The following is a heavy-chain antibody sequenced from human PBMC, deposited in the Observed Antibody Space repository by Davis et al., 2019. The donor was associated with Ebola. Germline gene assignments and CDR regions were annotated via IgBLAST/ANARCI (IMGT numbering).Heavy chain of an antibody. J-gene: IGHJ6*02. CDR3: ARGPNGMDV. V-gene: IGHV1-2*04. CDR1: GYTFIDYY. Sequence: ASVKVSCKASGYTFIDYYIHWVRQAPGQGLEWMGWVNPRYGGTKYAQKFQGWVTMTWDTSINTAYMELSRLTSGDTAVYYCARGPNGMDVWGQGTTVTVSS. CDR2: VNPRYGGT.